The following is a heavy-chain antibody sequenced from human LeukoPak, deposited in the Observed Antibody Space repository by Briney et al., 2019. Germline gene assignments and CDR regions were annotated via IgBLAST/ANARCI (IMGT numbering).Heavy chain of an antibody. J-gene: IGHJ4*02. V-gene: IGHV4-34*01. D-gene: IGHD1-26*01. CDR3: ARGGGGSYYFDY. Sequence: SETLSLTCAVYGGSFSGYYWSWIRQPPGKGLEWIGEINHSGSTNYNPSLKSRVTISVGTSKNQFSLKLSSVTAADTAVYYCARGGGGSYYFDYWGQGTLVTVSS. CDR2: INHSGST. CDR1: GGSFSGYY.